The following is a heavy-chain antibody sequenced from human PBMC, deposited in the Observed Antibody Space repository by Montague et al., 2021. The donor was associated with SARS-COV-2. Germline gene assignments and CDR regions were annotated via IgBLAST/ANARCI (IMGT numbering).Heavy chain of an antibody. J-gene: IGHJ4*02. D-gene: IGHD3-22*01. V-gene: IGHV4-34*01. CDR2: INHRGTS. CDR1: GGSFTDYY. Sequence: SETRSLTCAVSGGSFTDYYWSWVRQPPGKGLEWIGEINHRGTSNYNPSLKSRVSISVDTSKNQFSLYLGSVTAADTAVYYCARGRQHFNMIVVVMTGGEYFFDYWGQGTLVTVSS. CDR3: ARGRQHFNMIVVVMTGGEYFFDY.